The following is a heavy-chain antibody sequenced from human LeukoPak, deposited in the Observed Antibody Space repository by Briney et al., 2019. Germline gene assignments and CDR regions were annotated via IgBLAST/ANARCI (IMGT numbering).Heavy chain of an antibody. CDR1: GFTSSSYG. Sequence: GRSLRLSCAASGFTSSSYGMHWVRQAPGKGLEWVAVIWYDGSNKYYADSVKGRFTISRDNSKNTLYLQMNILRAEDTAVYYCARDRLNEQQLVYKPAHYYYYYGMDVWGQGTTVTVSS. D-gene: IGHD6-6*01. CDR2: IWYDGSNK. V-gene: IGHV3-33*01. J-gene: IGHJ6*02. CDR3: ARDRLNEQQLVYKPAHYYYYYGMDV.